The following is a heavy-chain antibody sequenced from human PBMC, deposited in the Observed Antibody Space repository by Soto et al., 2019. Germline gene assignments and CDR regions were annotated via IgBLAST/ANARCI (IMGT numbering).Heavy chain of an antibody. CDR3: ARARSLFGAIVVLPSAMGGYYYYMDV. Sequence: ASVKVSCKASGYTFTSYGISWVRQAPGQGLEWMGWISAYNGNTNYAQKLQGRVTMTTDTSTSTAYMELRSLRSDDTAVYYCARARSLFGAIVVLPSAMGGYYYYMDVWGQGTTVPVSS. CDR1: GYTFTSYG. V-gene: IGHV1-18*01. D-gene: IGHD2-2*01. CDR2: ISAYNGNT. J-gene: IGHJ6*03.